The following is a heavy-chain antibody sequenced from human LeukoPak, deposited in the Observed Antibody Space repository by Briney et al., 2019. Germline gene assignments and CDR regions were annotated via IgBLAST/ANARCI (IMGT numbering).Heavy chain of an antibody. V-gene: IGHV3-23*01. J-gene: IGHJ4*02. CDR3: AKWAVYDYVWGSYRPFYFDY. CDR2: ISGSGATT. D-gene: IGHD3-16*02. Sequence: PGASLRLSCAASKFTFSNYAMSWVRQAPGKGLEWVSAISGSGATTYYADSVKGRFTISRDNSKNTPYLQVNSLRAEDTAVYYCAKWAVYDYVWGSYRPFYFDYWGQGTLVTVSS. CDR1: KFTFSNYA.